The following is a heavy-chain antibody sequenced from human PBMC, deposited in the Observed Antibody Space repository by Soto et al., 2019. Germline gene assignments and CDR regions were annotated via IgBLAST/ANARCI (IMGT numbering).Heavy chain of an antibody. CDR3: ARRERYYGSPGWFDP. V-gene: IGHV4-39*01. D-gene: IGHD3-10*01. J-gene: IGHJ5*01. CDR1: GASINNFAYY. Sequence: PSETLSLTCSVSGASINNFAYYWGWIRQPPGKGLEWIGTVYYNENTYYNPSLKSRVAISVDTAKNQFSLNLSSVTAADTAIYFCARRERYYGSPGWFDPWGQGTLVPVSS. CDR2: VYYNENT.